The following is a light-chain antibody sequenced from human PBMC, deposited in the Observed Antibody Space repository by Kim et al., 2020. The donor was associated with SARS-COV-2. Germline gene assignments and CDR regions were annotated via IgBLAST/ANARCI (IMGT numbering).Light chain of an antibody. CDR3: QHYDTSLPIT. J-gene: IGKJ5*01. V-gene: IGKV3-20*01. Sequence: KRATLSVRVRQTSGSKNFYGYQQKPGPAPRPRIFGASRKATGVPDRFRGSGSGTDFALTISRLGPEDLAVYYCQHYDTSLPITFGQGTRLEIK. CDR1: QTSGSKN. CDR2: GAS.